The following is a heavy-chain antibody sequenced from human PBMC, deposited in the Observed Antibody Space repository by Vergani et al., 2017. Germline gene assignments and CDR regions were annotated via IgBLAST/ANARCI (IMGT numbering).Heavy chain of an antibody. CDR2: IFYTGTS. D-gene: IGHD3/OR15-3a*01. V-gene: IGHV4-39*01. CDR3: ARVVIFGKGDYYYYYMDV. Sequence: QLQLQESGPGLLKPSETLSLTCSVSGTSISGSSDYWGWIRQPPGKGLEWIGSIFYTGTSYYNPSLESRATNSVDTSKNQFSLKLKSVTAADTAVYYCARVVIFGKGDYYYYYMDVWGKGTTVTVSS. J-gene: IGHJ6*03. CDR1: GTSISGSSDY.